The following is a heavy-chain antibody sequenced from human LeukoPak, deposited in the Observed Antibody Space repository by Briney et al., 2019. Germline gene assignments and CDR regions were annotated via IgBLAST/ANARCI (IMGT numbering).Heavy chain of an antibody. CDR1: GFTVSSNY. Sequence: GGSLRLSCAASGFTVSSNYMSWVRQAPGKGLEWVAVISYDGSNKYYADSVKGRFTISRDNSKNTLYLQMNSLRAEDTAVYYCARRLGTYPSNWFDPWGQGTLVTVSS. D-gene: IGHD7-27*01. J-gene: IGHJ5*02. V-gene: IGHV3-30-3*01. CDR3: ARRLGTYPSNWFDP. CDR2: ISYDGSNK.